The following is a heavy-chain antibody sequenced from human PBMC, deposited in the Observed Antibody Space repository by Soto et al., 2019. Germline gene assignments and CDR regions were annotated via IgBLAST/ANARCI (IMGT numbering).Heavy chain of an antibody. D-gene: IGHD3-16*01. Sequence: PWGSLRISCSFSVFTFSNYAMHWVRQAPGEGLEYVSGITSDGDNTYHADTVKGRFTISRDNSKNTLYLQMSSLRVEGTAIYYCVKGNQLLRYYFEFWGQGTMVTVSS. CDR1: VFTFSNYA. CDR3: VKGNQLLRYYFEF. V-gene: IGHV3-64D*06. CDR2: ITSDGDNT. J-gene: IGHJ4*02.